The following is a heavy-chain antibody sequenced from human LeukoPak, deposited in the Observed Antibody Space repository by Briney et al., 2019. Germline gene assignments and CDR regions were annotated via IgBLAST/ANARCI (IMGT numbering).Heavy chain of an antibody. Sequence: GVSLRLSCAASGFTFSSYAIHGVGQAPGKGLDWVAGISYDGSNKYYAHSVKGRFTISRDNSKNTLYLQMNSLRAEDTAVYYCARGGSYLSAFDIWGQGTMVTVSS. CDR3: ARGGSYLSAFDI. CDR1: GFTFSSYA. V-gene: IGHV3-30*04. D-gene: IGHD1-26*01. J-gene: IGHJ3*02. CDR2: ISYDGSNK.